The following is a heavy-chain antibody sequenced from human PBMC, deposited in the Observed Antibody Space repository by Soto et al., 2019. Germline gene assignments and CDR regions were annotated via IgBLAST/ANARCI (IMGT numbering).Heavy chain of an antibody. CDR3: AREGSSGYYFSDYFDY. CDR2: IYYSGST. D-gene: IGHD3-22*01. J-gene: IGHJ4*02. CDR1: GGSISSYY. Sequence: PSETLSLTCTVSGGSISSYYWSWIRQPPGKGLEWIGYIYYSGSTNYNPSLKSRVTISVDTSKNQFSLKLSSVTAADTAVYYCAREGSSGYYFSDYFDYWAQETLFTVSS. V-gene: IGHV4-59*01.